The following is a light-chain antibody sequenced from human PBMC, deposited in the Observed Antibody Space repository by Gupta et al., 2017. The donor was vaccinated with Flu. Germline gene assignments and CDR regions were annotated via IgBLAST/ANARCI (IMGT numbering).Light chain of an antibody. CDR3: NSRDSTDNHQAV. Sequence: SSELTQDPALSVALGQSVRLTSQGDSLRNSYASWYQPKPGQAPVLVIYAKNIRPSGIPDRFSGSSSGNTASFTSTGAQAEDEADYYCNSRDSTDNHQAVFGGGTKLTGL. V-gene: IGLV3-19*01. CDR2: AKN. CDR1: SLRNSY. J-gene: IGLJ2*01.